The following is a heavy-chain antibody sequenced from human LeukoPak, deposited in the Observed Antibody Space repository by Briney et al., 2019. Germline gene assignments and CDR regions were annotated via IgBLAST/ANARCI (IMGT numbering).Heavy chain of an antibody. CDR3: AGGSGWYSPDY. Sequence: PGGSLKLSCAASGFTFSGSAMHWVRQASGKGLEWVGRITSTPNTYATVYAASVRGRFTISRDDSKNTAYLQMNTLKSEDTAVYYCAGGSGWYSPDYWGQGALVTVSS. V-gene: IGHV3-73*01. CDR2: ITSTPNTYAT. J-gene: IGHJ4*02. D-gene: IGHD6-19*01. CDR1: GFTFSGSA.